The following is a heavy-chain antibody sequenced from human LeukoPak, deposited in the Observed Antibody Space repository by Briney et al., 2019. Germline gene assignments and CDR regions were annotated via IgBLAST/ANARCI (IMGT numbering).Heavy chain of an antibody. CDR1: GFTFSSYG. D-gene: IGHD1-26*01. CDR3: ARDLSTSIVGATGKQH. J-gene: IGHJ1*01. V-gene: IGHV3-30*02. Sequence: GGSLRLSCAASGFTFSSYGMHWVRQAPGKGLEWVAFIRYDGSNKYYADSVKGRFTISRDNAKNSLYLQMNSLRAEDTAVYYCARDLSTSIVGATGKQHWGQGTLVTVSS. CDR2: IRYDGSNK.